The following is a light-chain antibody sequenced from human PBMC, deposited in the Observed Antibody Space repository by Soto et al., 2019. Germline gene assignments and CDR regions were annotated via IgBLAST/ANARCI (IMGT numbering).Light chain of an antibody. Sequence: QSVLTQPPSVSGAPGQTVTVSCTGSSSNIGAGFDVHWYQLVPGGAPRLLIYHNTNRPSGVPDRFSGPKSGASASLAITGLQAEDGAVYSCQPYDSDLTESYVFGTGTKLTVL. CDR1: SSNIGAGFD. V-gene: IGLV1-40*01. J-gene: IGLJ1*01. CDR3: QPYDSDLTESYV. CDR2: HNT.